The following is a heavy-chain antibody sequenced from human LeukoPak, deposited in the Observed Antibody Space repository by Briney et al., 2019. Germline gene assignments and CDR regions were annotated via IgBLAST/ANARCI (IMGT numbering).Heavy chain of an antibody. D-gene: IGHD3-10*01. CDR2: IIPIFGTA. Sequence: SVKVSCKASGGTFSSYAISWVRQAPGQGLEWMGGIIPIFGTANYAQKFQGRVTITTDESTSTAYMELSSLRSEDTAVYYCARSGGSGSYQYYSDYWGQGTLVTVSS. V-gene: IGHV1-69*05. CDR3: ARSGGSGSYQYYSDY. CDR1: GGTFSSYA. J-gene: IGHJ4*02.